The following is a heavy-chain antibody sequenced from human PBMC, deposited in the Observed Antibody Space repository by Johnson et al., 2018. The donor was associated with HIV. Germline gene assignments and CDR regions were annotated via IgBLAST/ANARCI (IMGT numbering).Heavy chain of an antibody. CDR2: ISYDGNSK. J-gene: IGHJ3*02. D-gene: IGHD2/OR15-2a*01. CDR1: GFTFSSYP. V-gene: IGHV3-30*04. CDR3: ARGINSQSWAFDI. Sequence: QEKLVESGGGLVKPGGSLRLSCAASGFTFSSYPMHWVRQAPGKGLEWVALISYDGNSKYFADSVKGRFTISRDNSKNTLYLQMNSLRADDTAVYYCARGINSQSWAFDIWGQGTMVTVSS.